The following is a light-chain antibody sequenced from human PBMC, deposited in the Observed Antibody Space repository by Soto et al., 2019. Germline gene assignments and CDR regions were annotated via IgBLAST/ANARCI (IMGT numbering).Light chain of an antibody. CDR2: EVS. Sequence: QSALTQPPSVSGSPGRSVAISCTGTSSNVGTYDRVSWYQQPPGTAPKLIIYEVSDRPSGVPDRFSGSKSGNTASLTISGLQAEDEADYYCSSFTSDTTRVFGGGTKLTVL. J-gene: IGLJ2*01. V-gene: IGLV2-18*02. CDR1: SSNVGTYDR. CDR3: SSFTSDTTRV.